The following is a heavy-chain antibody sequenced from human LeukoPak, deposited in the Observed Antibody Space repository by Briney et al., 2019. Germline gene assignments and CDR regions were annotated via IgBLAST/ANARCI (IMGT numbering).Heavy chain of an antibody. CDR1: GGSISSYY. J-gene: IGHJ5*02. CDR2: IYPSGST. V-gene: IGHV4-4*07. Sequence: SETLSLTCTVSGGSISSYYWSWIRRPAGKGLEWIGRIYPSGSTNYNPSLKSRVTISVDKSKNQFSLNLRSVTAADTAVYYCASDDYVKWFDPWGQGTLVTVSS. D-gene: IGHD3-16*01. CDR3: ASDDYVKWFDP.